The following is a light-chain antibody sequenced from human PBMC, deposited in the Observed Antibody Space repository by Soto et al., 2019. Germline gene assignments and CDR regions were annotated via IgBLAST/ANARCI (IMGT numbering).Light chain of an antibody. CDR2: GAF. CDR1: QDIDRW. Sequence: DIQMTQSPSSVSVSVGDRVIITCRASQDIDRWLAWYQQRPGKAPKLLLYGAFNLQSGVPSRFSGSRSGTDYTLTISSLQPEDFATYYCQQAKSLPYTFGQGTKLEIK. V-gene: IGKV1-12*01. CDR3: QQAKSLPYT. J-gene: IGKJ2*01.